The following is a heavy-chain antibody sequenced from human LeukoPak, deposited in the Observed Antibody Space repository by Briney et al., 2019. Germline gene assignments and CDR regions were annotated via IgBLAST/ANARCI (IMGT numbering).Heavy chain of an antibody. CDR3: ARQFNDNGDYLGWFDP. Sequence: SETLSLTCTVSGTPISAFYWSWIRQSPGKGLEWIGYIYTGWTTNYNPSLYSRVTISVDTSKNQISLKLRSVTAADTAVYFCARQFNDNGDYLGWFDPWGQGTLATVSP. V-gene: IGHV4-4*09. D-gene: IGHD4-17*01. CDR1: GTPISAFY. J-gene: IGHJ5*02. CDR2: IYTGWTT.